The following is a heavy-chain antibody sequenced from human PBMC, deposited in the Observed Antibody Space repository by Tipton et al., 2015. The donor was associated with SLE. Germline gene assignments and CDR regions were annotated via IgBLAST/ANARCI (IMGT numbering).Heavy chain of an antibody. J-gene: IGHJ3*02. V-gene: IGHV4-59*01. CDR3: ARGYRVGDYGDLWAFDI. CDR2: IYASGST. D-gene: IGHD4-17*01. Sequence: TLSLTCTVSGGSISSYYWSWIRQPAGKGLEWIGYIYASGSTNYNPSLKSRVTISVDTSKNQFSLKLSSVTAADTAVYYCARGYRVGDYGDLWAFDIWGQGTMVTVSS. CDR1: GGSISSYY.